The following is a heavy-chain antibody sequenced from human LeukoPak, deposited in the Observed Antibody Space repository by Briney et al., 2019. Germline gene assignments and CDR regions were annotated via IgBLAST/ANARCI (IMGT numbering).Heavy chain of an antibody. Sequence: PGGSLRLSCSASGLIFSRYAMRWVRQAPGKGLEWVSDINDNGGGTFYADSVKGRFTVSRDNSKNTLYMQMNSLRGGDTAVYYSAIKLGSSPGDFIDYWGQGTLVTVSS. J-gene: IGHJ4*02. CDR2: INDNGGGT. D-gene: IGHD6-6*01. CDR3: AIKLGSSPGDFIDY. CDR1: GLIFSRYA. V-gene: IGHV3-23*01.